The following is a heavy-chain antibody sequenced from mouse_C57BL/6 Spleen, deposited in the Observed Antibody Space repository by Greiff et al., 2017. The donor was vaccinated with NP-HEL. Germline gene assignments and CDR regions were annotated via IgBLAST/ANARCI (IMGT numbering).Heavy chain of an antibody. V-gene: IGHV1-80*01. D-gene: IGHD1-1*01. CDR2: IYPGDGDT. Sequence: VQLQQSGAELVKPGASVKISCKASGYAFSSYWMNWVKQRPGKGLEWIGQIYPGDGDTNYNGKFKGKATLTADKSSSTAYMQLSSLTSEDSAVYFCARGEDYGSIWFAYWGQGTLVTVSA. CDR3: ARGEDYGSIWFAY. CDR1: GYAFSSYW. J-gene: IGHJ3*01.